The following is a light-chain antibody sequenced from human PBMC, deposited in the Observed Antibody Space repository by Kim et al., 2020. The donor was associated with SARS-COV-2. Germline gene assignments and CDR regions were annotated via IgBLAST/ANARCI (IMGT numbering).Light chain of an antibody. CDR1: ESVSSSY. J-gene: IGKJ2*03. CDR3: QQYGSSPYS. V-gene: IGKV3-20*01. CDR2: GAS. Sequence: LSPGERATLSCRASESVSSSYLAWYQHKPDQDPRLLIYGASSRATGVPDRFSGSGSGTDFTLTISRLEPEDFAVYYCQQYGSSPYSFGQGTKLEI.